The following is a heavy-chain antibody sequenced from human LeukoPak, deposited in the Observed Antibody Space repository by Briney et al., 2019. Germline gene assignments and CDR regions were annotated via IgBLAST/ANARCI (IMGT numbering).Heavy chain of an antibody. Sequence: ASVKVSCKASGYTFTSYGISWVRQAPGQGLEWMGWISAYNGNTNYAQKLQGRVTMTTDTSTSTAYMELRSLRSDDTAVYYCARGPGVRGGGSSGWYSYYYYYMDVWGKGTTVTVSS. CDR2: ISAYNGNT. CDR1: GYTFTSYG. J-gene: IGHJ6*03. CDR3: ARGPGVRGGGSSGWYSYYYYYMDV. V-gene: IGHV1-18*01. D-gene: IGHD6-19*01.